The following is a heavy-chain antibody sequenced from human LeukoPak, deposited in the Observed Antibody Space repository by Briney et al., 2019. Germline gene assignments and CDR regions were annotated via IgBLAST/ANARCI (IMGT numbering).Heavy chain of an antibody. CDR2: ISSSSSYI. J-gene: IGHJ4*02. CDR3: ARESGLAARAYDY. Sequence: GGSLRLSCAASGFTFSSYSMNWVRQAPGKGLEWVASISSSSSYIYYADSVKGRFTISRDNAKNSLYLQMNSLRGEDTAVYYCARESGLAARAYDYWGQGTLVTVSS. CDR1: GFTFSSYS. V-gene: IGHV3-21*01. D-gene: IGHD6-6*01.